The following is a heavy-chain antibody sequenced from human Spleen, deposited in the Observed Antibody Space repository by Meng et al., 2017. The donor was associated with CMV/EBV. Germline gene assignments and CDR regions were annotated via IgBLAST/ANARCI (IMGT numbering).Heavy chain of an antibody. CDR2: ISSSSSTI. CDR3: ARVPDPYYGGNFDY. V-gene: IGHV3-48*03. J-gene: IGHJ4*02. CDR1: GFTFSSYE. Sequence: GESLKISCAASGFTFSSYEMNWVRQAPGKGLEWVSYISSSSSTIYYADSVKGRFTISRDNAKNSLYLQMHSLRAEDTAVYYCARVPDPYYGGNFDYWGQGALVTVSS. D-gene: IGHD4-23*01.